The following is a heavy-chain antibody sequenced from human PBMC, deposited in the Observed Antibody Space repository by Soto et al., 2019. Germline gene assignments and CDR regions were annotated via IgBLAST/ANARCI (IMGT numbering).Heavy chain of an antibody. CDR2: IYYSGST. CDR3: ARHAGRIRMTTVTTLIIRDRPNYYYYGMDV. J-gene: IGHJ6*02. CDR1: GGSISSYC. Sequence: SETLSLTCTVSGGSISSYCWSWIRQPPGKGLEWIGYIYYSGSTNYNPSLKSRVTISVDTSKNQFSLKLSSVTAADTAVYYCARHAGRIRMTTVTTLIIRDRPNYYYYGMDVWGQGTTVTVSS. V-gene: IGHV4-59*08. D-gene: IGHD4-4*01.